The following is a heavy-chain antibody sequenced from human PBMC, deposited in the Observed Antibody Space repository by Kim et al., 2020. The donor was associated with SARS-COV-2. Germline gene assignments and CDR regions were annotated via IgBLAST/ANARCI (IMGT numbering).Heavy chain of an antibody. Sequence: SVKVSCKASGGTFSSYAISWVRQAPGQGLEWMGGIIPIFGTANYAQKFQGRVTITADESTSTAYMELSSLRSEDTAVYYCARDLSIAAAGVPSWGQGTLVTVSS. V-gene: IGHV1-69*13. CDR3: ARDLSIAAAGVPS. D-gene: IGHD6-13*01. CDR2: IIPIFGTA. J-gene: IGHJ4*02. CDR1: GGTFSSYA.